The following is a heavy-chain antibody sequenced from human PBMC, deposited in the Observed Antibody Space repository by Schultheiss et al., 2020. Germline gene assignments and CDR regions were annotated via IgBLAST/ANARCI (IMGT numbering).Heavy chain of an antibody. CDR1: GGSISSYY. D-gene: IGHD3-10*01. Sequence: SETLSLTCTVSGGSISSYYWSWIRQPPGKGLEWIGEINHSGSTNYNPSLKSRVTISVDTSKNQFSLKLSSVTAADTAVYYCARGPALLWFGELRYYYGMDVWGQGTTVTVSS. CDR2: INHSGST. CDR3: ARGPALLWFGELRYYYGMDV. J-gene: IGHJ6*02. V-gene: IGHV4-34*01.